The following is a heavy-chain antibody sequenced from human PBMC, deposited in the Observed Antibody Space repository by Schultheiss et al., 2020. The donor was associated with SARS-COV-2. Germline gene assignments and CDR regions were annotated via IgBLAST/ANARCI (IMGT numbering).Heavy chain of an antibody. J-gene: IGHJ4*02. CDR2: ISSSSSTI. V-gene: IGHV3-48*04. CDR3: ARRGMVTGTFDY. Sequence: GGSLRLSCAASGFTFSSYSMNWVRQAPGKGLEWVSSISSSSSTIYYADSVKGRFTISRDNAKNSLYLEMNSLRTEDTAVYYCARRGMVTGTFDYWGQGTLVTVSS. CDR1: GFTFSSYS. D-gene: IGHD4-23*01.